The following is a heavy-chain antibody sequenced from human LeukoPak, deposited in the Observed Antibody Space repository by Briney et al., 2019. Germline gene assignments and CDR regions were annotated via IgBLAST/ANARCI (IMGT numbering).Heavy chain of an antibody. V-gene: IGHV3-30*02. CDR2: IRYDGSNK. D-gene: IGHD6-13*01. Sequence: GGSLRLSCAASAFTFSTYGMNWVRQAPGKGLEWVAFIRYDGSNKYYADSVKGRFTISRDNSKNTLYLQMNSLRAEDTAVYYCAKGGLYSSSWYLFAYWGQGTLVTVSS. CDR1: AFTFSTYG. J-gene: IGHJ4*02. CDR3: AKGGLYSSSWYLFAY.